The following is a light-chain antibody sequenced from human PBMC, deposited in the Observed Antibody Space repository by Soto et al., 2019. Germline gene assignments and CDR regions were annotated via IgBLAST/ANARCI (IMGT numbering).Light chain of an antibody. CDR2: DIS. V-gene: IGKV3-15*01. CDR3: QHYNNWPPWT. Sequence: IVMTQSPAVLSVSPGERATLSCRASQSVSNNLAWYQQRPGQAPRLLIYDISTRTTICPARFSGSGSGTEFTLTISSLQSEDFAVYYCQHYNNWPPWTFGQGTKVEIK. J-gene: IGKJ1*01. CDR1: QSVSNN.